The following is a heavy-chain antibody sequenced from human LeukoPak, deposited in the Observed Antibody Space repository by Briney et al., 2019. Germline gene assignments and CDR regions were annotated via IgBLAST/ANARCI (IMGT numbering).Heavy chain of an antibody. CDR2: ITAANGNT. J-gene: IGHJ3*02. CDR1: GYNFNTYG. CDR3: ARDLARGYSYGYNAFDI. V-gene: IGHV1-18*01. Sequence: GASVKVSCKASGYNFNTYGIGWVRQAPRQGLEWMGWITAANGNTNYAQKVQGRVTMTPDTSTSTAYMELRSLRSDDTAVYFCARDLARGYSYGYNAFDIWGQGTMVTVSS. D-gene: IGHD5-18*01.